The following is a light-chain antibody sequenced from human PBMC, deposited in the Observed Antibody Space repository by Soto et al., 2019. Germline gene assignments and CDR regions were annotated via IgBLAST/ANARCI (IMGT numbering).Light chain of an antibody. CDR3: QQYSSGPPLT. CDR1: QSVGRN. Sequence: EIVLTQSPASLSVSPGERVTLSCRASQSVGRNLAWYHQQPGQAPRLLIYDASSRATGVPARFSGSGSGTEFTLTISRLQSEDFAFYYCQQYSSGPPLTFGGGTKVDIK. CDR2: DAS. V-gene: IGKV3-15*01. J-gene: IGKJ4*01.